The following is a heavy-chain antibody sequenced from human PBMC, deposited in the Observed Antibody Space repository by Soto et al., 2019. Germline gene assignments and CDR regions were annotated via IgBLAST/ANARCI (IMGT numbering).Heavy chain of an antibody. Sequence: GGSLRLSCEASGFSFSSYWMSWVRQAPGKGLEWVANIKEDGSETDYVQSVKGRFTISRDNARNSLYLQLNSRRVEDTAVYYCARHMTAGYSPFDIWGQGTMVTVSS. CDR1: GFSFSSYW. V-gene: IGHV3-7*01. D-gene: IGHD6-13*01. J-gene: IGHJ3*02. CDR3: ARHMTAGYSPFDI. CDR2: IKEDGSET.